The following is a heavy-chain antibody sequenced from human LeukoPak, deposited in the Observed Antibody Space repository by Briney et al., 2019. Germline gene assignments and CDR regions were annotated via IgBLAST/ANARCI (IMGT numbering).Heavy chain of an antibody. CDR1: GFTFNNCA. J-gene: IGHJ3*02. Sequence: GGSLRLSCAASGFTFNNCAMNWVRQAPGKGLEWVSAISVSGATTYYADSVKGRFTISRDNSKNTLSLQMNSLRAEDTAMYYCAKGDLRYPGAFDIWGQGTMVTVSS. D-gene: IGHD3-9*01. CDR3: AKGDLRYPGAFDI. CDR2: ISVSGATT. V-gene: IGHV3-23*01.